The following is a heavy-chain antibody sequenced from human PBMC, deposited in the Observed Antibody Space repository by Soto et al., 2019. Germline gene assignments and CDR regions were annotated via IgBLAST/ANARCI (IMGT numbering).Heavy chain of an antibody. CDR1: GFTFNRYA. V-gene: IGHV3-64*01. Sequence: PGGSLGLSCAASGFTFNRYAMHWGRQAPGKGLEYVSAISSNGGSTYYANSVKGRFTISRDNAKKTLYLQMGSLRAEDMAVYYCSTAARGNCSSTSCSRYYYYYMDVWAKGTTVTVSS. D-gene: IGHD2-2*01. CDR3: STAARGNCSSTSCSRYYYYYMDV. J-gene: IGHJ6*03. CDR2: ISSNGGST.